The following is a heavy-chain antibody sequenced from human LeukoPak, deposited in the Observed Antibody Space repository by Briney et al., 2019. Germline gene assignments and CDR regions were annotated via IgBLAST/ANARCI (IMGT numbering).Heavy chain of an antibody. J-gene: IGHJ3*02. Sequence: GGSLRLSCAASGFTFRNYWMHWVRHAPGKGLAWVSRVDSDGTDTIYADSVKGRCTISRDNAKNTVFLQMNSLTVEDTGVYYCARGGYGHGFDIWGQGTVVTVSS. CDR1: GFTFRNYW. CDR2: VDSDGTDT. V-gene: IGHV3-74*01. D-gene: IGHD5-12*01. CDR3: ARGGYGHGFDI.